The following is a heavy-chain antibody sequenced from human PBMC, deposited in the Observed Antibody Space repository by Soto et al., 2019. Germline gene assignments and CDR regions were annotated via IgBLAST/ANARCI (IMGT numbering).Heavy chain of an antibody. V-gene: IGHV1-18*01. CDR2: ISAYNGNT. J-gene: IGHJ6*02. CDR1: GYTFTSYG. Sequence: ASVKVSCKASGYTFTSYGISWVRQAPGQGLEWMGWISAYNGNTNYAQKLQGRVTMTTDTSTSTAYMELNSLRAEDTAVYYCARVLGLLWFGEEYYGMDVWGQGTTVTVSS. CDR3: ARVLGLLWFGEEYYGMDV. D-gene: IGHD3-10*01.